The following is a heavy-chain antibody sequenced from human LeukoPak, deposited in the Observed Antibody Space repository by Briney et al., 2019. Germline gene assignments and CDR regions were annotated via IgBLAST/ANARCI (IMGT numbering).Heavy chain of an antibody. J-gene: IGHJ3*02. CDR3: ARYGGDYSNAFDI. Sequence: SETLSLTCTVSGDSISSYYWSWIRQPPGKGLEGIGYIYSSGSTNYNPSLKSRVTMSVDTSKNQFSLKLSSVTAADTAVYYCARYGGDYSNAFDIWGQGTMVTVSS. CDR1: GDSISSYY. V-gene: IGHV4-59*01. D-gene: IGHD2-21*01. CDR2: IYSSGST.